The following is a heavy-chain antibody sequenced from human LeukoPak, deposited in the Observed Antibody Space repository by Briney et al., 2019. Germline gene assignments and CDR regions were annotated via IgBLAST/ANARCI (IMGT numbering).Heavy chain of an antibody. CDR2: IYHSGST. J-gene: IGHJ6*02. Sequence: TSEPLSLTCAVSGGSISSSNWWSWVRQPPGKGLEWIGEIYHSGSTNYNPSLKSRVTISVDKSKNQFSLKLSSVTAADTAVYYCARDRVLAASPYGMDVWGQGTTVTVSS. CDR3: ARDRVLAASPYGMDV. CDR1: GGSISSSNW. D-gene: IGHD6-6*01. V-gene: IGHV4-4*02.